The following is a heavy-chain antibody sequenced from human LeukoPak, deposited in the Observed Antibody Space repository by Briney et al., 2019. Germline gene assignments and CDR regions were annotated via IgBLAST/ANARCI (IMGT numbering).Heavy chain of an antibody. Sequence: SETLSLTCTVSGGFISSYCWSWIRQPPGKGLEWIGYISYSGSTNYNPSLKSRVTISIDTSKNQFSLKLSSVTAADTAVYYCARGASGYSYGWGQGTLVTVSS. CDR2: ISYSGST. V-gene: IGHV4-59*01. CDR3: ARGASGYSYG. CDR1: GGFISSYC. D-gene: IGHD5-18*01. J-gene: IGHJ4*02.